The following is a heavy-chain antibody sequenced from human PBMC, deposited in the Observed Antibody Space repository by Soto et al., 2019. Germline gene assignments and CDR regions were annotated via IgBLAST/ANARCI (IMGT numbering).Heavy chain of an antibody. CDR1: GGSFSAYY. Sequence: PSETLSLTCAVYGGSFSAYYWSWIRQPPGKGLEWIGEINHSGGTSYNPSLKSRVTISVDTSKNQFSLKLTSVTAADTAVYYCARGRAYYDVWSGYYMGYFDDWGQGTLVTVSS. CDR3: ARGRAYYDVWSGYYMGYFDD. CDR2: INHSGGT. V-gene: IGHV4-34*01. D-gene: IGHD3-3*01. J-gene: IGHJ4*02.